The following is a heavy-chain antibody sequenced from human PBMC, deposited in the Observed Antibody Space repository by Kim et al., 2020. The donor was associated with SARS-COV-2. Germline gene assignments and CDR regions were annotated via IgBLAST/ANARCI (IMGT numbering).Heavy chain of an antibody. CDR3: ARHFTTSNDGILTGYWGYYYGMDV. J-gene: IGHJ6*02. Sequence: GESLKISCKGSGYSFTSYWISWVRQMPGKGLEWMGRIDPSDSYTNYSPSFQGHVTISADKSISTAYLQWSSLKASDTAMYYCARHFTTSNDGILTGYWGYYYGMDVWGQGTTVTVSS. CDR1: GYSFTSYW. D-gene: IGHD3-9*01. CDR2: IDPSDSYT. V-gene: IGHV5-10-1*01.